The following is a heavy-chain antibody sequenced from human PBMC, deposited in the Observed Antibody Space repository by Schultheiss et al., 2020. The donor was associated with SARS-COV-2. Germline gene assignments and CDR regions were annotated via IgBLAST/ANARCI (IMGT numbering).Heavy chain of an antibody. V-gene: IGHV1-18*01. CDR1: GYSVTSYG. J-gene: IGHJ5*02. CDR2: ISAYNGNT. D-gene: IGHD2-2*01. Sequence: ASVKVSCKASGYSVTSYGISWVRQAPGQGLEWMGWISAYNGNTNYAQKFQGWVTMTRDTSISTAYMELSRLRSDDTAMYYCARDSVVPAAMLDPWGQGTLVTVSS. CDR3: ARDSVVPAAMLDP.